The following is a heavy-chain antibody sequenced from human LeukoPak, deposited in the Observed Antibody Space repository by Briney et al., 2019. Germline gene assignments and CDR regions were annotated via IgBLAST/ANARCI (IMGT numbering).Heavy chain of an antibody. CDR1: GGSISSYH. V-gene: IGHV4-4*07. Sequence: SETLSLTCTVSGGSISSYHWTWIRQPAGKGLEWIGRISTTGSTNYNPSLKSRVTISVDKSKNQFSLKLTSVTAADTAVYYCARGSGYDGRNFDYWGQGTLVTVSS. J-gene: IGHJ4*02. CDR2: ISTTGST. D-gene: IGHD5-12*01. CDR3: ARGSGYDGRNFDY.